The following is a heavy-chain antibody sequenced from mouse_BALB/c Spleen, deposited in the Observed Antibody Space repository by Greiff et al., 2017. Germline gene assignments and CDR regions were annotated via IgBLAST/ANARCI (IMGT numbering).Heavy chain of an antibody. CDR3: SIAKITTRFAY. Sequence: SGPELVKPGALVKISCKASGYTFTSYDINWVKQRPGQGLEWIGWIYPGDGSTKYNEKFKGKATLTADKSSSTAYMQLSSLTSENSAVYVCSIAKITTRFAYWGQGTLVTVSA. CDR1: GYTFTSYD. V-gene: IGHV1S33*01. CDR2: IYPGDGST. D-gene: IGHD2-4*01. J-gene: IGHJ3*01.